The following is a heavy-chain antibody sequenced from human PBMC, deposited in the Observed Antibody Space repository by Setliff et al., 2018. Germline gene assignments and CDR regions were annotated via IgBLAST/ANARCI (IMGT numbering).Heavy chain of an antibody. D-gene: IGHD2-21*01. CDR1: GFTFGDYA. J-gene: IGHJ3*02. CDR2: IRSKAYGGTT. V-gene: IGHV3-49*04. CDR3: TTLAFVVVSEYLLRRDI. Sequence: GSLRLSCTASGFTFGDYAMSWVRQAPGKGLEWVGFIRSKAYGGTTEYAASVKGRFTISRDDSKSIAYLQMNSLKTEDTAVYYCTTLAFVVVSEYLLRRDIWGQGTMVTVSS.